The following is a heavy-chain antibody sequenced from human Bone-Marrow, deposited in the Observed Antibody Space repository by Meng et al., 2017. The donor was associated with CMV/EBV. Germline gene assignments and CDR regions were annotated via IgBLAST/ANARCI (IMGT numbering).Heavy chain of an antibody. CDR1: GFTFSNYW. V-gene: IGHV3-74*01. CDR3: GRGGPADCSSTSCYMGVIDY. Sequence: ETLSLTCAASGFTFSNYWMHWVRQAPGKGLVWVSRIKSDGSYTSYADSVKGRFTISRDNAKNTLYLQMNSLRAEDTAVYYCGRGGPADCSSTSCYMGVIDYWGQGTLVTVSS. J-gene: IGHJ4*02. CDR2: IKSDGSYT. D-gene: IGHD2-2*02.